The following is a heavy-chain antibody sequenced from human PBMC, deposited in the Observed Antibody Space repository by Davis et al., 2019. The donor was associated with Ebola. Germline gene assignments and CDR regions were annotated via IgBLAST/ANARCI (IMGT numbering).Heavy chain of an antibody. CDR1: GGSISSGDYY. Sequence: SETLSLTCTVSGGSISSGDYYWNWIRQPPGKGLEWIGEINHSGSTNYNPSLKSRVTISVDTSKNQFSLKLSSVTAADTAVYYCARGYSNWFDPWGQGTLVTVSS. V-gene: IGHV4-39*07. CDR2: INHSGST. D-gene: IGHD2-15*01. J-gene: IGHJ5*02. CDR3: ARGYSNWFDP.